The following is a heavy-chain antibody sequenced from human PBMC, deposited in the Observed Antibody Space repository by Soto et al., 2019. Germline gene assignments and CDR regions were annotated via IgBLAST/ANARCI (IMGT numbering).Heavy chain of an antibody. D-gene: IGHD1-1*01. V-gene: IGHV4-39*06. CDR3: AREGRNESNWIDY. CDR2: IYYSGST. J-gene: IGHJ4*02. Sequence: SETLSLTCTVTGDSSSSRSYYCGWIRQHPGKGLEWIGYIYYSGSTYYSPSLKSRVTISVDTSKNQSALKLSTDTAANTAVYSCAREGRNESNWIDYWRQGTVVTVSS. CDR1: GDSSSSRSYY.